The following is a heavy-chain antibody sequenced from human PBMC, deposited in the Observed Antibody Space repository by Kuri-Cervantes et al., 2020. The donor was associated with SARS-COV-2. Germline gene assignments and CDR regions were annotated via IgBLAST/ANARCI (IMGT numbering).Heavy chain of an antibody. CDR2: IYYSGST. V-gene: IGHV4-39*01. D-gene: IGHD3-3*01. Sequence: SETLSPTCTVSGGSISSSSYYWGWIRQPPGKGLEWIGSIYYSGSTYYNPSLKSRVTISVDTSKNQFSLKLSSVTAADTAVYYCARLVPYYDFWSGSYYFDYWGQGTLVTVSS. J-gene: IGHJ4*02. CDR1: GGSISSSSYY. CDR3: ARLVPYYDFWSGSYYFDY.